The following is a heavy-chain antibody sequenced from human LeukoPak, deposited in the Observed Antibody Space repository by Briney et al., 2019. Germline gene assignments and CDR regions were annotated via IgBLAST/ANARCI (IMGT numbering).Heavy chain of an antibody. D-gene: IGHD2-8*01. CDR2: IIPIFGTA. CDR3: ARDAPCTNGVCYFDY. CDR1: GGTFSSYA. V-gene: IGHV1-69*13. J-gene: IGHJ4*02. Sequence: ASVKVSCKASGGTFSSYAISWVRQAPGQGLKWMGGIIPIFGTANYAQKFQGRVTITADESTSTAYMELSSLRSEDTAVYYCARDAPCTNGVCYFDYWGQGTLVTVSS.